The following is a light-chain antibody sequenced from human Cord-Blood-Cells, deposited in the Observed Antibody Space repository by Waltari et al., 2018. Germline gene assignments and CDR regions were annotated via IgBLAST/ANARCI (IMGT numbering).Light chain of an antibody. CDR3: QQYGSSPLT. J-gene: IGKJ4*01. V-gene: IGKV3-20*01. CDR1: QSVSSSY. CDR2: GAS. Sequence: IVFTQSPGTLSFSPGERATLSCRASQSVSSSYLAWYQQKPGQAPRLLIYGASSRATGIPDRFSGSGSGTDFTLTISRLEPEDFAVYYCQQYGSSPLTFGGGTKVEIK.